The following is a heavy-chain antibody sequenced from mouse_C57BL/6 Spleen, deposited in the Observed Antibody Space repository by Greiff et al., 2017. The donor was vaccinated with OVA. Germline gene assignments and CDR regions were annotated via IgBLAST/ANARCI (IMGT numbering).Heavy chain of an antibody. D-gene: IGHD2-3*01. CDR3: VREGYDGYSWFAY. J-gene: IGHJ3*01. Sequence: EVHLVESGGGLVQPKGSLKLSCAASGFSFNTYAMNWVRQAPGKGLEWVARIRSKSNNYATYYADSVKDRFTISRDDSESMLYLQMNNLKTEDTAMYYCVREGYDGYSWFAYWGQGTLVTVSA. CDR2: IRSKSNNYAT. V-gene: IGHV10-1*01. CDR1: GFSFNTYA.